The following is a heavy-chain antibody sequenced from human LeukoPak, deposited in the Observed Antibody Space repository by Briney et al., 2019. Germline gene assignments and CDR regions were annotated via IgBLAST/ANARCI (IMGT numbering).Heavy chain of an antibody. CDR2: IYHSGST. J-gene: IGHJ4*02. Sequence: SETLSLTCTVSGYAISSGYYWGWIRQPPGKGLEWIGSIYHSGSTYYNPSLKSRVTISVDKSKNQFSLKLSSVTAADTAVYYCARQSIAARPFGFDYWGQGTLVTVSS. CDR1: GYAISSGYY. CDR3: ARQSIAARPFGFDY. V-gene: IGHV4-38-2*02. D-gene: IGHD6-6*01.